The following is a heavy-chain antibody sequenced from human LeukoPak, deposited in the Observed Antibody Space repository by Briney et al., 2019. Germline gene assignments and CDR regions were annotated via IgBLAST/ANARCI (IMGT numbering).Heavy chain of an antibody. CDR2: ISPDTGGT. J-gene: IGHJ4*02. Sequence: ASVKVSCKASGYTFIDYYIHWVRQAPGQGLEWMGWISPDTGGTNYAQKFQGRVTMTRDTSISTAYMELSSLTSDDTAVYYCARDSASDYWGQGTLVTVSS. CDR3: ARDSASDY. V-gene: IGHV1-2*02. CDR1: GYTFIDYY.